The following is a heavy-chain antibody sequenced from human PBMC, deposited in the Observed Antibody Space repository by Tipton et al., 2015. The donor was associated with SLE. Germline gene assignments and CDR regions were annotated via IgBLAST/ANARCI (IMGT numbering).Heavy chain of an antibody. CDR3: ARADSYLTDAFDI. J-gene: IGHJ3*02. CDR2: IYYSGST. V-gene: IGHV4-59*01. CDR1: GGSISSYY. Sequence: TLSLTCTVSGGSISSYYWSWIRQPPGKGLEWIGYIYYSGSTYYNPSLKSRVTIPVDTSKNQFSLKLSSVTAADTAVYYCARADSYLTDAFDIWGQGTMVTVSS. D-gene: IGHD5-18*01.